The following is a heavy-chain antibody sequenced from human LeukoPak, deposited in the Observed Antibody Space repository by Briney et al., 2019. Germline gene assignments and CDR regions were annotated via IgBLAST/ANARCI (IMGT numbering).Heavy chain of an antibody. Sequence: SETLSLTCTVSGGSISSYYWAWIRQPPGKGLEWIGYNYYSGSTNYNPALKSRVTISVDTSKNQFSLKLSSVTAADTAVYYCARGMGSPDFWGQGTLVTVSS. V-gene: IGHV4-59*12. CDR2: NYYSGST. D-gene: IGHD1-26*01. CDR3: ARGMGSPDF. J-gene: IGHJ4*02. CDR1: GGSISSYY.